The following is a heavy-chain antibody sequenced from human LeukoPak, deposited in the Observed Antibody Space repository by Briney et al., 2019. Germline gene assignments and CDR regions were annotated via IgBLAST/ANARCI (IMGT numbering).Heavy chain of an antibody. D-gene: IGHD6-19*01. CDR1: GDSVSSKNGA. J-gene: IGHJ4*02. Sequence: SQTLSLTCAVSGDSVSSKNGAWNWIRQSPSRGLEWLGRTYYRSKWYNDYAESMEGRMTISQDTSKNQYSLHLNSVTHDDTAVYYCARDLGTTGWHTFDYWGQGTLVTVSS. V-gene: IGHV6-1*01. CDR3: ARDLGTTGWHTFDY. CDR2: TYYRSKWYN.